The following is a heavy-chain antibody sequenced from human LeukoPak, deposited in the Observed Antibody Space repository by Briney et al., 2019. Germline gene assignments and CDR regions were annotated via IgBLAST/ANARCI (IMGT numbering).Heavy chain of an antibody. CDR1: GYTFTSYD. CDR3: ARGRGGSGLLAFDI. D-gene: IGHD2-15*01. J-gene: IGHJ3*02. V-gene: IGHV1-8*03. CDR2: MNPNSGNT. Sequence: ASVKVSCKASGYTFTSYDINWVRQATGQGLEWMGWMNPNSGNTGYAQKFQGRVTITRNTSISTAYMELSSLRSEDTAVYYCARGRGGSGLLAFDIWGQGTMVTVSS.